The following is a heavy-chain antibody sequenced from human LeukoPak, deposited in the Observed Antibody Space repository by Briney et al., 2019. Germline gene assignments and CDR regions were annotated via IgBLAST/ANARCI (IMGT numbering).Heavy chain of an antibody. CDR1: GFTFSSYW. CDR3: AREGIGYSYGYGFDY. V-gene: IGHV3-7*01. Sequence: GGSLRLSCAASGFTFSSYWMSWVRQAPGKGLEWVANIKQDGSEKYYVDSVKGRFTISRDNAKNSLYLQMNSLRAEDTAVYYCAREGIGYSYGYGFDYWGQGTLVTVSS. D-gene: IGHD5-18*01. CDR2: IKQDGSEK. J-gene: IGHJ4*02.